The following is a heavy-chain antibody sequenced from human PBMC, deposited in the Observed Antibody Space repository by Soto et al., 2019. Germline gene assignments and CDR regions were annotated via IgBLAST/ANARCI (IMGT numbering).Heavy chain of an antibody. J-gene: IGHJ6*02. V-gene: IGHV1-69*01. D-gene: IGHD3-22*01. Sequence: QVQLVQSGAEVKKPGSSVKVSCKASGGTFSSYAISWVRQAPGQALEWMGGIIPIFGTANYAQKFQGRVTITADESTSTAYTELSSLRSEDTAVYYCARESTYYYDSSGLYYYYGMDVWGQGTTVTVSS. CDR2: IIPIFGTA. CDR3: ARESTYYYDSSGLYYYYGMDV. CDR1: GGTFSSYA.